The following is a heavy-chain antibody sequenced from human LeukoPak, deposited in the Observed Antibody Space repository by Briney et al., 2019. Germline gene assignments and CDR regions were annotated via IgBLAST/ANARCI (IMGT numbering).Heavy chain of an antibody. CDR1: GYTFTGYY. Sequence: ASVKVSCRASGYTFTGYYMHWVRQAPGQGLEWMGWINPNSGGTNYAQKFQGRVTMTRDTSISTAYMELSRLRSEDTAVYYCARDRKVVTRSYAFDIWGQGTMVTVSS. CDR3: ARDRKVVTRSYAFDI. D-gene: IGHD4-23*01. CDR2: INPNSGGT. J-gene: IGHJ3*02. V-gene: IGHV1-2*02.